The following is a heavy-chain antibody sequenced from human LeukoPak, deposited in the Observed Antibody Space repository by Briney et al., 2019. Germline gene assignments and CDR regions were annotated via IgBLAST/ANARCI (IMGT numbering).Heavy chain of an antibody. V-gene: IGHV4-34*01. Sequence: SETLSVTCAVYGGSFSGYYWSWIRQPPGKGLEWIGEINHSGSTNYNPSPKSRVTISVDTSKNQFSLKLSSVTAADTAVYYCARGSWLLISYYYGMDVWGQGTTVTVSS. CDR3: ARGSWLLISYYYGMDV. CDR1: GGSFSGYY. J-gene: IGHJ6*02. CDR2: INHSGST. D-gene: IGHD3-22*01.